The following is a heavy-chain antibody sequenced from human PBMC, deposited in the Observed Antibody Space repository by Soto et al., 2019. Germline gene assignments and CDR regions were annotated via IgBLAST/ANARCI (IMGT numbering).Heavy chain of an antibody. Sequence: SETLSLTCTVSGGSISSSSYYWGWIRQPPGKGLEWIGSIYYSGSTYYNPSLKSRVTISVDTSKNQFSLKLSSVTAADTAVYYCARPPAYCGGDYYFGYWGQGTLVTVSS. CDR3: ARPPAYCGGDYYFGY. CDR2: IYYSGST. V-gene: IGHV4-39*01. CDR1: GGSISSSSYY. J-gene: IGHJ4*02. D-gene: IGHD2-21*01.